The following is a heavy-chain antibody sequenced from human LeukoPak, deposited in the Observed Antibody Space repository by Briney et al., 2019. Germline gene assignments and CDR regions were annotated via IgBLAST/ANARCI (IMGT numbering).Heavy chain of an antibody. Sequence: ASVTVSCKASGYTFTSYGISWVRQAPGQGLEWMGWISAYNGNTNYAQKFQGRVTMTRDTSISTAYMELSRLRSDDTAVYYCARGYSYGYDYWGQRTLVTVSS. V-gene: IGHV1-18*01. CDR3: ARGYSYGYDY. CDR2: ISAYNGNT. J-gene: IGHJ4*02. CDR1: GYTFTSYG. D-gene: IGHD5-18*01.